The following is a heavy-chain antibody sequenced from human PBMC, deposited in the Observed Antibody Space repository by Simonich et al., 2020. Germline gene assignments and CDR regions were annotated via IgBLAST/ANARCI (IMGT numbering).Heavy chain of an antibody. CDR1: GYTFTGYY. CDR2: INHNSGGT. CDR3: ARVSGGTAMVTSTFDI. J-gene: IGHJ3*02. D-gene: IGHD5-18*01. Sequence: QVQLVQSGAEVKKPGASVKVSCKASGYTFTGYYMHWVQQAPGQGLEWMGWINHNSGGTNYAQKFQGRVTMTRDTTISTAYMELSRLRSDDTAVYYCARVSGGTAMVTSTFDIWGQGTMVTVSS. V-gene: IGHV1-2*02.